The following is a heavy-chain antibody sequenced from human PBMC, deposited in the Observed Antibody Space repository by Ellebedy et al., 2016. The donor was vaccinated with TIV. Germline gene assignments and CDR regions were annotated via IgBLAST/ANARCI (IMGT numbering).Heavy chain of an antibody. J-gene: IGHJ4*02. Sequence: GESLKISCAASGFTFSSYWMNWVRQAPGKGLEWVANIKQDGSEKYYVDSVKGRFTISRDNAKNSLYLQINSLRAEDTAVYYCARGSITLIRGLTDYWGQGTLVTVSS. CDR1: GFTFSSYW. CDR3: ARGSITLIRGLTDY. D-gene: IGHD3-10*01. V-gene: IGHV3-7*04. CDR2: IKQDGSEK.